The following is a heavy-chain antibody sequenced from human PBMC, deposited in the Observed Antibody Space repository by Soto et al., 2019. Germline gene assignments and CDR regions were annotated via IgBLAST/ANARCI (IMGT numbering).Heavy chain of an antibody. CDR3: AREPYDFWSGRIWDYYYYGMDV. CDR1: GYTFTSYG. CDR2: ISAYNGNT. D-gene: IGHD3-3*01. V-gene: IGHV1-18*04. Sequence: ASVKVSCKASGYTFTSYGISWVRQAPGQGLEWMGWISAYNGNTNYAQKLQGRVTMTTDTSTSTAYMELRSLRSDDTAVYYCAREPYDFWSGRIWDYYYYGMDVWGQGTTVTVSS. J-gene: IGHJ6*02.